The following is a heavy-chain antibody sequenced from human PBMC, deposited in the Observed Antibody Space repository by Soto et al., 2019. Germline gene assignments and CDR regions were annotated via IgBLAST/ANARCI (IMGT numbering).Heavy chain of an antibody. Sequence: QVQLVESGGGVVQPGRSLRLSCAASGFTFSSYAMHWVRQAPGKGLEWVAVISYDGSNKYYADSVKGRFTIARDNSKNTLYLQMNSLRAEDTAVYYCARSPSTAMVTNFDYWGQGTLVTVCS. CDR3: ARSPSTAMVTNFDY. CDR2: ISYDGSNK. V-gene: IGHV3-30-3*01. D-gene: IGHD5-18*01. J-gene: IGHJ4*02. CDR1: GFTFSSYA.